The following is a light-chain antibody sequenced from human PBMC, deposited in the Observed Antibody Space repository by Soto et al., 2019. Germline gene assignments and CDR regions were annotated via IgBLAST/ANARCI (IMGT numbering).Light chain of an antibody. CDR2: EVS. V-gene: IGLV2-23*02. J-gene: IGLJ1*01. CDR3: CSYAGSRTYV. CDR1: SSDVGSYNL. Sequence: SALTQPASVSGSPGQSITISCTGTSSDVGSYNLVSWYQQHPGKAPKLMIYEVSKRPSGVSNRFSGSNSGNTASLTISGLQAEDEADYYCCSYAGSRTYVFGTGTKVTVL.